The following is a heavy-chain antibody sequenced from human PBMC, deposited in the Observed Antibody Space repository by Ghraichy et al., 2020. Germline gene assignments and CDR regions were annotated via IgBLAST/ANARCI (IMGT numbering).Heavy chain of an antibody. CDR1: GGSISGSSYY. J-gene: IGHJ6*02. Sequence: SETLSLTCTVSGGSISGSSYYWGWIRQPPGKGLEWIGSIYYSGSTYYNPSLKSRVTISVDTSKNQFSLKLSSVTAADTAVYYCARTDYSNYEGYYYYGMDVWGQGTTVTVSS. CDR3: ARTDYSNYEGYYYYGMDV. D-gene: IGHD4-11*01. CDR2: IYYSGST. V-gene: IGHV4-39*01.